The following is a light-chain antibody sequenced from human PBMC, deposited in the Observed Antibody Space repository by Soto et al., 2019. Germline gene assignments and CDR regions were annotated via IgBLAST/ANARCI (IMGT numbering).Light chain of an antibody. CDR1: QSVSSK. Sequence: EIVMTQSPATLSVSPGERATLSCRASQSVSSKLAWYQQKPGQAPRLLIYGASTRATGIPAGFSGSGSGTEFTLTISSLQSEDFAVYYCQQYNNWPPWTFGQGTKVDIK. CDR3: QQYNNWPPWT. CDR2: GAS. V-gene: IGKV3-15*01. J-gene: IGKJ1*01.